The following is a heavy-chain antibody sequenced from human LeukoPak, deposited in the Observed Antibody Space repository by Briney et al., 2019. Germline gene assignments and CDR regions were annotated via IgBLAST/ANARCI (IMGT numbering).Heavy chain of an antibody. J-gene: IGHJ6*03. V-gene: IGHV3-30*02. D-gene: IGHD5-12*01. CDR2: RRSDGSNK. Sequence: GGSLRISCAAPGFTFSSSGMYLGSQALGMGLNRLPPRRSDGSNKYYADSVKGRFTISRDNSKNTLYLQMKSLRAEDTAVYYCAKGGGYEAQYYYYYLDVWGKGTTVTISS. CDR3: AKGGGYEAQYYYYYLDV. CDR1: GFTFSSSG.